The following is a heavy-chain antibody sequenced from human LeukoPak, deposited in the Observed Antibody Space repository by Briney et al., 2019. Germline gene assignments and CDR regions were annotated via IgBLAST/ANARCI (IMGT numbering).Heavy chain of an antibody. CDR1: GRSITRGGYY. D-gene: IGHD1-26*01. V-gene: IGHV4-31*03. J-gene: IGHJ6*03. CDR3: ARVPMGASYYYMDV. Sequence: SETLSLTCTVSGRSITRGGYYWSWIRQHPGKGLEWIEYIYHSGSTYYSPSLKSRITISVDTSKNQFSLNLSSVTAADTAVYYCARVPMGASYYYMDVWGKGTTVTVSS. CDR2: IYHSGST.